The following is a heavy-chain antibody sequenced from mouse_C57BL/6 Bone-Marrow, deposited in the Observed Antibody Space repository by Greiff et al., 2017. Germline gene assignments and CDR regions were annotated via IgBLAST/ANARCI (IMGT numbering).Heavy chain of an antibody. D-gene: IGHD2-5*01. CDR2: IYPRDGST. CDR1: GYTFTSYD. CDR3: AREGSIVTFDY. Sequence: VKLMESGPELVKPGASVKLSCKASGYTFTSYDINWVKQRPGQGLEWIGWIYPRDGSTKYNEKFKGKATLTVDTSSSTAYMELHSLTSEDSAVYFWAREGSIVTFDYWGQGTTLTVSS. V-gene: IGHV1-85*01. J-gene: IGHJ2*01.